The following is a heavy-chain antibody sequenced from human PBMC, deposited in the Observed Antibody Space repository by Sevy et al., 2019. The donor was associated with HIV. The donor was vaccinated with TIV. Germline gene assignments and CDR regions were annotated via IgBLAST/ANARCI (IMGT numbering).Heavy chain of an antibody. Sequence: GESLKISRAASGFTFSTYDMHWVRQAPGKGLEWVAYIRYDGSNKYYGDSVRGRFTISRDNSKSTLYVQLNSLRAEDTAVYYCARGRKTTQEWLEELDYYYGMDVWGQGTSVTVSS. CDR2: IRYDGSNK. V-gene: IGHV3-30*02. CDR1: GFTFSTYD. D-gene: IGHD2-8*01. J-gene: IGHJ6*02. CDR3: ARGRKTTQEWLEELDYYYGMDV.